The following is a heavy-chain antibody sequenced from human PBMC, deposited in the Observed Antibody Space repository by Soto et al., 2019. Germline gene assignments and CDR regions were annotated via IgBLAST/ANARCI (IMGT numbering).Heavy chain of an antibody. CDR3: AREAGYCSRTSCYRRAFDT. J-gene: IGHJ3*02. D-gene: IGHD2-2*01. CDR1: GFTFSGHW. Sequence: EVQLVESGGDLVQPGGSLRLSCAASGFTFSGHWMHWVRQVPGKGLEWVSRINTDGGISAYADSVKGRFTISRDNAKITLYLQMKGLRAEDTAVYYCAREAGYCSRTSCYRRAFDTWGQGTTVTVSS. V-gene: IGHV3-74*03. CDR2: INTDGGIS.